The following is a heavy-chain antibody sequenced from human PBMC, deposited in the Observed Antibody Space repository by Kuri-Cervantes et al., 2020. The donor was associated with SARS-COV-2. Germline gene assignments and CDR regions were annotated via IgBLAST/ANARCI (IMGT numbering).Heavy chain of an antibody. CDR1: GFTFSDYY. V-gene: IGHV4-59*12. CDR2: IYYSGST. Sequence: GSLRLSCAASGFTFSDYYMSWIRQAPGKGLEWIGYIYYSGSTNYNPSLKSRVTISVDTSKNQFSLKLSSVTAADTAVYYCASVVTAIDYWGQGTLVTVSS. CDR3: ASVVTAIDY. J-gene: IGHJ4*02. D-gene: IGHD2-21*02.